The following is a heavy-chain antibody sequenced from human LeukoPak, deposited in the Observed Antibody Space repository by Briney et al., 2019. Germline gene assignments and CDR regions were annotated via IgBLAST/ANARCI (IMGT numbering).Heavy chain of an antibody. J-gene: IGHJ3*02. Sequence: SETLSLTCTVSGGSITGYHWSWIRQPPGKGLEWIGYIYSSETTNYKPSLKSRVTISADTSKNQFSLKLTSVTAADAAMYYCARRNDFDIWGQGTMVTVSS. CDR2: IYSSETT. V-gene: IGHV4-4*08. CDR1: GGSITGYH. CDR3: ARRNDFDI.